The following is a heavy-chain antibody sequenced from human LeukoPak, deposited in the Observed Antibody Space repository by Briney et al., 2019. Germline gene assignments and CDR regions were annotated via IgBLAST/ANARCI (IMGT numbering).Heavy chain of an antibody. CDR3: ARSDTAMEIGY. J-gene: IGHJ4*02. D-gene: IGHD5-18*01. CDR2: IYHSGST. CDR1: GGSISSGGYY. Sequence: PSETLSLTCTVSGGSISSGGYYWSWIRQPPGKGLEWIGYIYHSGSTYYNPSLKSRVTISVDRSKNQFSLKLSSVTAADTAVYYCARSDTAMEIGYWGQGTLVTVSS. V-gene: IGHV4-30-2*02.